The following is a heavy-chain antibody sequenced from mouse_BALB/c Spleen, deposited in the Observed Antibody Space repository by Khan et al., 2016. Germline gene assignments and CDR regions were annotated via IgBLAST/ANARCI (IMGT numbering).Heavy chain of an antibody. CDR3: ASDYDYDGGFGY. CDR2: IWGDGST. Sequence: VQLQESGPGLVAPSQSLSITCTVSGFSLNGFGVNWVRQPPGKGLEWLGMIWGDGSTDYNSALKSRLSISKDNSKSQVFLKMNSLQTDDTARYYCASDYDYDGGFGYWGQGTLVTVSA. V-gene: IGHV2-6-7*01. CDR1: GFSLNGFG. J-gene: IGHJ3*01. D-gene: IGHD2-4*01.